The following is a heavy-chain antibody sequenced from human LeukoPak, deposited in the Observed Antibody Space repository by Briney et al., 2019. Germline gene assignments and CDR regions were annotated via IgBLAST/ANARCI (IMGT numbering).Heavy chain of an antibody. CDR2: ISSSSSYI. D-gene: IGHD1-26*01. CDR1: GFTFSSHS. J-gene: IGHJ4*02. V-gene: IGHV3-21*01. Sequence: GGSLRVSCGASGFTFSSHSMNWVRQAPGKGLEWVSSISSSSSYIYYADSVKGRFTISRDNAKNSLYLQMNSLRAEDTAVYYCARERGGIVEATISLDYWGQGTLVTVSS. CDR3: ARERGGIVEATISLDY.